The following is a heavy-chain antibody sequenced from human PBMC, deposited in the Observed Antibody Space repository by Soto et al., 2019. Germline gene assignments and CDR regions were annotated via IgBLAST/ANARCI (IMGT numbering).Heavy chain of an antibody. CDR1: GASVSSGDYY. CDR2: IYNSGNT. V-gene: IGHV4-30-4*01. Sequence: SETLSLTCTVSGASVSSGDYYWSWIRQPPGKGLEWIGYIYNSGNTYYDPSLKSQVAISVDTSKNQFSLKLSSVTAADTAVYYCARVSDYYGSGSYYGYYYYYGMDLWGQGTSVTVS. D-gene: IGHD3-10*01. CDR3: ARVSDYYGSGSYYGYYYYYGMDL. J-gene: IGHJ6*02.